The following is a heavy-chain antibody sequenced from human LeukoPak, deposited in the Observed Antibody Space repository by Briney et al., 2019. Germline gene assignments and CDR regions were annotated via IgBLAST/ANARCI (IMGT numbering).Heavy chain of an antibody. CDR3: ARAPSEIGGYYPEYFRH. V-gene: IGHV3-48*04. Sequence: GSLRLSCAASGFTFSSYSMNWVRQAPGKGLEWVSYISGSSGTRYYADSVKGRFTISRDNAKNTVSLQMNSLRAEDTGVYYCARAPSEIGGYYPEYFRHWGQGTLVTVSP. CDR1: GFTFSSYS. CDR2: ISGSSGTR. J-gene: IGHJ1*01. D-gene: IGHD3-22*01.